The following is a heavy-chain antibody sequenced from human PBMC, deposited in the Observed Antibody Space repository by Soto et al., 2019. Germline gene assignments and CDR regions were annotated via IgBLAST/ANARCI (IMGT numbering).Heavy chain of an antibody. CDR1: GFTFSSYG. V-gene: IGHV3-33*01. J-gene: IGHJ4*02. Sequence: GGSLRLSCAASGFTFSSYGMHWVRQAPGKGLEWVAVIWYDGSNKYYADSVKGRFTISRDNSKNTLYLQMNSLRAEDTAVYYCARARRRRDGGNSRIDYWGQGTLVTVSS. CDR3: ARARRRRDGGNSRIDY. CDR2: IWYDGSNK. D-gene: IGHD2-21*02.